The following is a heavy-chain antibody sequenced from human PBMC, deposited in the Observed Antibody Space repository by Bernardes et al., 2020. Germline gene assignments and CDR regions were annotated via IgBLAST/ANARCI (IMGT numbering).Heavy chain of an antibody. CDR1: GFTFSSYS. CDR2: ISSSSSYI. J-gene: IGHJ2*01. D-gene: IGHD2-21*01. V-gene: IGHV3-21*01. CDR3: ARDRSGDHDGWYFDL. Sequence: GGSLRLSCAASGFTFSSYSMNWVRQAPGKGLEWVSSISSSSSYIYYADSVKGRFTISRDNAKNSLYLQMNSLRAEDTAVYYCARDRSGDHDGWYFDLWGRGTLVTVSS.